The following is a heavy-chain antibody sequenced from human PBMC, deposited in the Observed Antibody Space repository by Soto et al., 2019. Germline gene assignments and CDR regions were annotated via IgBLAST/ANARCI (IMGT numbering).Heavy chain of an antibody. CDR3: ANLPCEVAPS. J-gene: IGHJ4*02. Sequence: GSLSLSYSEADVPCRNLGRHWVRKAPGKGLEWVSHIGPDGTDIVYADSVKGRFIISRDNARNTVYLQMNSLEAEDTAVYYCANLPCEVAPSRGQGTLVTVSS. CDR1: DVPCRNLG. V-gene: IGHV3-74*03. D-gene: IGHD2-15*01. CDR2: IGPDGTDI.